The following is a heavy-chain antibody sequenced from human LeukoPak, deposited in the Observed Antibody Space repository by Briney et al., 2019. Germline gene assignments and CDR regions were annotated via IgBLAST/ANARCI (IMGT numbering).Heavy chain of an antibody. CDR2: IYSGGST. Sequence: GGSLRLSCAASGFTVSSNYMSWVRQAPGKGLEWVSVIYSGGSTYYADSVKGRFTISRDNSKNTLYLQMNSLRAEDTAVYYCARGLRYFDWLLTYYFDYWGQGTLVTVSS. D-gene: IGHD3-9*01. CDR3: ARGLRYFDWLLTYYFDY. CDR1: GFTVSSNY. J-gene: IGHJ4*02. V-gene: IGHV3-66*01.